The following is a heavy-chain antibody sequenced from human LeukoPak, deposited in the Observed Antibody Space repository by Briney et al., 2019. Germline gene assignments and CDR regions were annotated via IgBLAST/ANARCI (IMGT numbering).Heavy chain of an antibody. J-gene: IGHJ4*02. V-gene: IGHV3-49*04. CDR1: GFTFSSYG. CDR3: TRVYGPSV. D-gene: IGHD3-10*01. Sequence: GGTLRLSCAASGFTFSSYGMSWVRQAPGKGLEWVGFIRSKAYGGTTEYAASVKGRFTISRDDSKSIAYLQMNSLKTEDTAVYYCTRVYGPSVWGQGTLVTVSS. CDR2: IRSKAYGGTT.